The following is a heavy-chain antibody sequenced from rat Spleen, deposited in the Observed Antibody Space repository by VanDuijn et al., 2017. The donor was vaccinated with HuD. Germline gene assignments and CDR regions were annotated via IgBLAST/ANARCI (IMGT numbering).Heavy chain of an antibody. V-gene: IGHV2-4*01. J-gene: IGHJ2*01. Sequence: QVQLKESGPGLVQPSQTLSLTCTVSGFSLSSYGVIWVRQPPGKGLEWMGIIWTDGSTAYNSLLKSRLSISRDTSKSQVFLKMNSLQTEDTATYYCARDMNSGYYFDYWGQGVMVSVSS. CDR1: GFSLSSYG. CDR3: ARDMNSGYYFDY. CDR2: IWTDGST. D-gene: IGHD4-3*01.